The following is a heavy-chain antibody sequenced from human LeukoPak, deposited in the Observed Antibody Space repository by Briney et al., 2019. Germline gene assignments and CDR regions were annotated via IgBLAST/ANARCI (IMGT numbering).Heavy chain of an antibody. CDR3: AREQVVVGRGYYGMDV. D-gene: IGHD2-2*01. V-gene: IGHV3-30*03. J-gene: IGHJ6*02. CDR2: ISYDGSNK. CDR1: GFTFSSYG. Sequence: GGSLRLSCAASGFTFSSYGMHWVRQAPGKGLEWVSVISYDGSNKYYADSVKGRFTISRDNSMNTLYLQMNSLRVGDTAVYYCAREQVVVGRGYYGMDVWGQGTTVTVSS.